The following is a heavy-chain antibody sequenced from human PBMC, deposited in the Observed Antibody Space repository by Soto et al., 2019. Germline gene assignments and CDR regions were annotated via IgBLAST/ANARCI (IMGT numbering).Heavy chain of an antibody. CDR3: ARDLGWFGELLYFDY. J-gene: IGHJ4*02. CDR1: GYTFTSYA. V-gene: IGHV1-3*01. CDR2: INAGNGNT. D-gene: IGHD3-10*01. Sequence: GASLKVSCKASGYTFTSYAMHWVRQAPGQRLEWMGWINAGNGNTKYSQKFQGRVTITRDTSASTAYMELSSLRSEDTAVYYCARDLGWFGELLYFDYWGQGTLVTVSS.